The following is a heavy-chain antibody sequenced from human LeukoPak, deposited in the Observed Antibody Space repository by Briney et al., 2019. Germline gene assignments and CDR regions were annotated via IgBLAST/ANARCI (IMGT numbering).Heavy chain of an antibody. D-gene: IGHD6-6*01. CDR1: GDSIRSSLYY. J-gene: IGHJ4*02. CDR2: IYYNGNT. CDR3: VRDPSSISSTDY. Sequence: SETLSLTCTVSGDSIRSSLYYWGWIRQPPGKGLEWIASIYYNGNTYYNPSLKSRVTIPLDTSKNRFSLKLSSVTAADTAVYYCVRDPSSISSTDYWGQGTLVTVSS. V-gene: IGHV4-39*07.